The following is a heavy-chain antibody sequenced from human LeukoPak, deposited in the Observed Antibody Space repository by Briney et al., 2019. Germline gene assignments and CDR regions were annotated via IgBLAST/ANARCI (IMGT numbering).Heavy chain of an antibody. Sequence: GGSLRLSCAASGFTFSSYGMHWVRQAPGKGLEWVAVISYDGSNKYYADSAKGRFTISRDNSKNTLYLQMNSLRAEDTAVYYCAKSSAFDYWGQGTLVTVSS. J-gene: IGHJ4*02. CDR1: GFTFSSYG. V-gene: IGHV3-30*18. CDR3: AKSSAFDY. CDR2: ISYDGSNK.